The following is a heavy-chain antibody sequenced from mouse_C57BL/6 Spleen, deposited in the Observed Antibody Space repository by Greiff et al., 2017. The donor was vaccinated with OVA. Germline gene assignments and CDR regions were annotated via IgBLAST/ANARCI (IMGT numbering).Heavy chain of an antibody. V-gene: IGHV1-53*01. J-gene: IGHJ1*03. D-gene: IGHD4-1*01. Sequence: QVQLKQPGTELVKPGASVKLSCKASGYTFTSYWMHWVKQRPGQGLEWIGNINPSNGGTNYNEKFKSKATLTVDKSSSTAYMQLSSLTSEDSAVYYCATGKTGTRYFDVWGTGTTVTVSS. CDR3: ATGKTGTRYFDV. CDR1: GYTFTSYW. CDR2: INPSNGGT.